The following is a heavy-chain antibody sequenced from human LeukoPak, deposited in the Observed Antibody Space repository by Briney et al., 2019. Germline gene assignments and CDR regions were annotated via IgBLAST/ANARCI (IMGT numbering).Heavy chain of an antibody. CDR1: GGSINNYY. CDR2: IYASGAT. J-gene: IGHJ6*03. CDR3: ARDGNYYGSGTYMDV. V-gene: IGHV4-4*07. Sequence: SETLSLTCTVSGGSINNYYWSWIRQPAGKGLEWIGRIYASGATNNNPSLKSRVTMSVDTSKSQFSLKLSSVTAADTAVYYCARDGNYYGSGTYMDVWGKGTTVIVSS. D-gene: IGHD3-10*01.